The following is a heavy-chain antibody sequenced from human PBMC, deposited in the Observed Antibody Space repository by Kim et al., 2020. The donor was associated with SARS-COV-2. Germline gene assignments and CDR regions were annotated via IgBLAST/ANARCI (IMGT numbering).Heavy chain of an antibody. CDR1: GYTFTSYY. D-gene: IGHD2-2*01. J-gene: IGHJ6*02. Sequence: ASVKVSCKASGYTFTSYYMHWVRQAPGQGLEWMGIINPSGGSTSYAQKFQGRVTMTRDTSTSTVYMELSSLRSEDTAVYYCVRAGIVVVPAARDYYGMDVWGQGTTVTVSS. CDR3: VRAGIVVVPAARDYYGMDV. CDR2: INPSGGST. V-gene: IGHV1-46*01.